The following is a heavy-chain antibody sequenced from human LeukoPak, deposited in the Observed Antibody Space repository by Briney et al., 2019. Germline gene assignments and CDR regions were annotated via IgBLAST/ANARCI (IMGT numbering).Heavy chain of an antibody. J-gene: IGHJ6*03. D-gene: IGHD2-2*01. CDR1: GFTFSSYE. Sequence: GGSLRLSCAASGFTFSSYEMNWVRQAPGKGLEWVSYISSSGSTIYYADSVKGRFTISRGNAKNSLYLQMNSLRAEDTAVYYCARDQCTSTSCPYYMDVWGKGTTVTISS. CDR2: ISSSGSTI. CDR3: ARDQCTSTSCPYYMDV. V-gene: IGHV3-48*03.